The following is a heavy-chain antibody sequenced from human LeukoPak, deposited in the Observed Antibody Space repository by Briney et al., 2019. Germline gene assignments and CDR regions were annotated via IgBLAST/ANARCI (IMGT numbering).Heavy chain of an antibody. V-gene: IGHV4-34*01. CDR2: INHSGST. CDR3: ARVNKAVRGFWGAYSWFDP. J-gene: IGHJ5*02. CDR1: GGSFSGYY. D-gene: IGHD3-10*01. Sequence: SETLSLTCAVYGGSFSGYYWSWIRQPPGKGLEWIGEINHSGSTNYNPSLKSRVTISVDTSKNQFSLKLSSVTAADTAVYYCARVNKAVRGFWGAYSWFDPWGQGTLVTVSS.